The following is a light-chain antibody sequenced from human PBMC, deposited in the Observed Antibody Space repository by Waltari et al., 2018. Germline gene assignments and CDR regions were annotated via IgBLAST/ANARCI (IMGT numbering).Light chain of an antibody. CDR2: GAS. V-gene: IGKV3-15*01. CDR1: QSVSSN. Sequence: EIVMTQSPATLSVSPGARATLPCRASQSVSSNLAWYLQTPGTPPRRLLYGASTSATAIPSNCSGSGCGTAYTITISSMQSEEFAVYYCQQYNNWPPYTFGQGTKLEIK. J-gene: IGKJ2*01. CDR3: QQYNNWPPYT.